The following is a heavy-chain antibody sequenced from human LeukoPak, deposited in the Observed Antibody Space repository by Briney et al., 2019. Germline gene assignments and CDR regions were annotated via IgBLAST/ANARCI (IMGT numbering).Heavy chain of an antibody. CDR1: GGSFSGYY. D-gene: IGHD3-16*02. CDR3: ASIYDGLGELSFSAFDI. V-gene: IGHV4-34*01. CDR2: INHSGST. Sequence: PSETLSPTCAVYGGSFSGYYWSWTRQPPGKGLEWIGEINHSGSTNYNPSLKSRVTISVDTSKNQFSLKLSSVTAADTAVYYCASIYDGLGELSFSAFDIWGQGTMVTVSS. J-gene: IGHJ3*02.